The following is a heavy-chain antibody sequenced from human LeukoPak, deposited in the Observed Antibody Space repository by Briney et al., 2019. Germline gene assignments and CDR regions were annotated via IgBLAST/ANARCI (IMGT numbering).Heavy chain of an antibody. D-gene: IGHD3-10*01. V-gene: IGHV5-10-1*01. J-gene: IGHJ4*02. CDR3: GRLTYGSGSFYPDY. CDR1: GYSFTTYW. Sequence: GESLKISCRGSGYSFTTYWITWVRQVPGKGLEWMGRIDPSDSYTNYSPSFQGHVTILVDKSISTAYLQWSSLKASDTATYFCGRLTYGSGSFYPDYWGQGTLVTVSS. CDR2: IDPSDSYT.